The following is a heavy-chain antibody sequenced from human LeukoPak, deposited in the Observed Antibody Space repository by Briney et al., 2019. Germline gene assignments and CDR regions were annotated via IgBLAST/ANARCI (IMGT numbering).Heavy chain of an antibody. CDR2: ISGSGTNT. CDR3: AKDLYGSGSYYKRGHYYYYGMDV. D-gene: IGHD3-10*01. Sequence: GGSLRLSCAASGFTFSSYAMSWVRQGPGKGLEWVSAISGSGTNTYYADSVKGRFTISRDNSKNSLYLQMNSLRTEDTALYYCAKDLYGSGSYYKRGHYYYYGMDVWGQGTTVTVSS. CDR1: GFTFSSYA. V-gene: IGHV3-23*01. J-gene: IGHJ6*02.